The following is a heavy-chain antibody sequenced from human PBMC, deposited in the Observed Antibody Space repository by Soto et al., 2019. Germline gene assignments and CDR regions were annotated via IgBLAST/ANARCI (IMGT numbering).Heavy chain of an antibody. D-gene: IGHD3-9*01. CDR3: AHNNYDIYYYYYYMDV. J-gene: IGHJ6*03. Sequence: SGLTLVNPTQTLTLTCTFSGFSLSTSGVGVGWIRQPPGKALEWLALIYWDDDKRYSPSLKSRLTITKDTSKNQVVLTMTNMGPVDTATYYCAHNNYDIYYYYYYMDVWGKGTTVTVSS. V-gene: IGHV2-5*02. CDR2: IYWDDDK. CDR1: GFSLSTSGVG.